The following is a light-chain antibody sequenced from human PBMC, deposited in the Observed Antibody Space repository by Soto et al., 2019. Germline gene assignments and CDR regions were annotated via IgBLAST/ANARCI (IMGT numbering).Light chain of an antibody. V-gene: IGKV1-27*01. Sequence: DIQMTQSQTSLSASVGDRVTITCRASQDIRNFVAWYQQKPGKAPKLLIYAASTLQSGVPSRFSGSGSGTDFPLTINSLQPEDVATYSCQKYSSVPVFGPGTKVEIK. CDR1: QDIRNF. J-gene: IGKJ3*01. CDR2: AAS. CDR3: QKYSSVPV.